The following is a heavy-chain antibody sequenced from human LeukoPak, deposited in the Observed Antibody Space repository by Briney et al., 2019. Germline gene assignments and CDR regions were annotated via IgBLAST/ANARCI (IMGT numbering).Heavy chain of an antibody. CDR2: ISSSSSYI. J-gene: IGHJ5*02. Sequence: GGSLRLSCAASGFTFSSYSMNWVRPAPGKGLEWVSSISSSSSYIYYADSVKGRFTISRDNAKNSLYLQMNSLRAEDTAVYYCARVPTYCSSTSCYMRSGNWFDPWGQGTLVTVSS. CDR1: GFTFSSYS. V-gene: IGHV3-21*01. CDR3: ARVPTYCSSTSCYMRSGNWFDP. D-gene: IGHD2-2*02.